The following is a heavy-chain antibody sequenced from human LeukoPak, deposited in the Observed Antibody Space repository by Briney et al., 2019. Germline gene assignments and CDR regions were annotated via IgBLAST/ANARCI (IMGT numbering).Heavy chain of an antibody. CDR2: INPSSGVT. CDR3: AKDQPRRYDYWSAYYTGDDDHYYMDV. CDR1: GYTFTAYY. Sequence: ASVKVSCQASGYTFTAYYIHWVRQAPGQGLEWMGWINPSSGVTKLAQRFPGRVTMTRDTSISTAYMDLSRLRSDDTAVYYCAKDQPRRYDYWSAYYTGDDDHYYMDVWGEGTPVSVS. D-gene: IGHD3-3*01. J-gene: IGHJ6*03. V-gene: IGHV1-2*02.